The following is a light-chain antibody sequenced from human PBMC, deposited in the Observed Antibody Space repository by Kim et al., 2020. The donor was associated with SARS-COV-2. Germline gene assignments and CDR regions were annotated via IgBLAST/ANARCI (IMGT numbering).Light chain of an antibody. Sequence: QRVTISCTGSSSSIGADYDVQWFQPFPGTAPKLLIYGNSHRPSGVPDRFSGSKSGSSVFLAITGLQAEDEADYYCQSYDSSLSGVVFGGGTQLTVL. V-gene: IGLV1-40*01. J-gene: IGLJ2*01. CDR1: SSSIGADYD. CDR2: GNS. CDR3: QSYDSSLSGVV.